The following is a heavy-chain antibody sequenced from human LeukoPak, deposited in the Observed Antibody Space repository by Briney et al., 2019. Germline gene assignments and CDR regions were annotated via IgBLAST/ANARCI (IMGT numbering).Heavy chain of an antibody. J-gene: IGHJ6*03. Sequence: GASVKVSCKASGYTFTGYYMHWVRPAPGQGLEWMGWINPNSGGTNYAQKFQGRVTMTRDTSISTAYMELSRLRSDDTAVYYCARDGVRIQLWLEYYYYMDVWGKGTTVTVSS. CDR2: INPNSGGT. V-gene: IGHV1-2*02. D-gene: IGHD5-18*01. CDR1: GYTFTGYY. CDR3: ARDGVRIQLWLEYYYYMDV.